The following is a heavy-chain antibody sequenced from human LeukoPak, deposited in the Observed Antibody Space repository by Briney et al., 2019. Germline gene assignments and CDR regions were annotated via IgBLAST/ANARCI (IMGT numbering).Heavy chain of an antibody. Sequence: PSQTLSLTCTVSGGSISSSSYYWGWIRQPPGKGLEWIGSIYYSGSTYYNPSLKSRVTISVDTSKNQFSLKLSSVTAADTAVYYCARQTHTTTGFDPWGQGTLVTVSS. CDR2: IYYSGST. J-gene: IGHJ5*02. V-gene: IGHV4-39*07. D-gene: IGHD1-26*01. CDR1: GGSISSSSYY. CDR3: ARQTHTTTGFDP.